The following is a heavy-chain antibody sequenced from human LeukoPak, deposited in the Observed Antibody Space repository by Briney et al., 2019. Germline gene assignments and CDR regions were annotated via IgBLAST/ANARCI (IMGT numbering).Heavy chain of an antibody. V-gene: IGHV1-69*05. Sequence: GASVKVSCNASGGTFSSYAISWVRQAPGQGLEWMGGIIPIFGTANYAQKFQGRVTITTDESTSTAYMELSSLRSEDTAVYYCARSARITIFGVVTDYYMDVWGKGTTVTVSS. J-gene: IGHJ6*03. CDR1: GGTFSSYA. D-gene: IGHD3-3*01. CDR2: IIPIFGTA. CDR3: ARSARITIFGVVTDYYMDV.